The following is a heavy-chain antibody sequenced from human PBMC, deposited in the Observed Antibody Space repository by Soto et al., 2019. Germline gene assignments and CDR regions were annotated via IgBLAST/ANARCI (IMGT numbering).Heavy chain of an antibody. CDR3: ASVKSSPGGYSYGYGAFDY. Sequence: QVQLVQSGAEVKKPGASVKVSCKASGYTFTSYGISWVRQAPGQGLEWMGWISAYNGNTNYAQKLQGRVTMTTDTSTSPAYMELRSLRSDDTAVYYCASVKSSPGGYSYGYGAFDYWGQGTLVTVSS. D-gene: IGHD5-18*01. CDR1: GYTFTSYG. J-gene: IGHJ4*02. CDR2: ISAYNGNT. V-gene: IGHV1-18*01.